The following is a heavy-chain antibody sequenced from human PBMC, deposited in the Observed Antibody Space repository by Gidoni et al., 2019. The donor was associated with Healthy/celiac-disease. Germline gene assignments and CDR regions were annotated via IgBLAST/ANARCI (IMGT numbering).Heavy chain of an antibody. Sequence: EVQLVESGGGLVQPGGSLRLSCAASGFTFSSYSMNWVRQAPGKGLEWVSYISSSSITIYYADSVKGRFTISRDNAKNSLYLQMNSLRAEDTAVYYCARGPYYYDSSGYGMDVWGQGTTVTVSS. J-gene: IGHJ6*02. CDR2: ISSSSITI. V-gene: IGHV3-48*01. D-gene: IGHD3-22*01. CDR3: ARGPYYYDSSGYGMDV. CDR1: GFTFSSYS.